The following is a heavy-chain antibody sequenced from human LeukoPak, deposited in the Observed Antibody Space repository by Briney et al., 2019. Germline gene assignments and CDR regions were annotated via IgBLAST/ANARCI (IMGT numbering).Heavy chain of an antibody. D-gene: IGHD3-9*01. Sequence: KPSETLSLTCTVSGGSISSGRYYWSWIRQPPGTGLEWIGYIYYSGTTYHNPSLKSRLTISVDTSKNQFSLKLSSVIAADTAVYYCARRWTYDIDAFDIWGQGTMVTVSS. CDR3: ARRWTYDIDAFDI. V-gene: IGHV4-30-4*01. CDR2: IYYSGTT. J-gene: IGHJ3*02. CDR1: GGSISSGRYY.